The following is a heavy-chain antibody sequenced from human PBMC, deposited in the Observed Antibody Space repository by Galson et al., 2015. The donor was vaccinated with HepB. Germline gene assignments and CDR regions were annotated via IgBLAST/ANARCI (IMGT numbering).Heavy chain of an antibody. Sequence: SLRLSCAASVSTFSSYAMSWVRQAPGKGLEWVSAISGSGRTTYYADSAKGRFTFSRDNSKNTLYLQMNSLRADDTAVYYCAKDDRYWGSPFDYWGQGTLVTVSS. CDR3: AKDDRYWGSPFDY. V-gene: IGHV3-23*01. CDR1: VSTFSSYA. D-gene: IGHD7-27*01. J-gene: IGHJ4*02. CDR2: ISGSGRTT.